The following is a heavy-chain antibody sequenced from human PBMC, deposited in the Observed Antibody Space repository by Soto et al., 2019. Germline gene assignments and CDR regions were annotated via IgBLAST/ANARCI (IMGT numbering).Heavy chain of an antibody. Sequence: QVQLVQSGAEVKKPGASVKVSCRTSGYTFTHYYIHWVRQAPGQGLEWLAIINPASGSTNYAQDFQGRVTLTMGTSTTTVYMELNGLRAEDTAIFYCARDLAACDHWGQGTLVTVSS. V-gene: IGHV1-46*01. CDR2: INPASGST. CDR3: ARDLAACDH. J-gene: IGHJ5*02. D-gene: IGHD6-13*01. CDR1: GYTFTHYY.